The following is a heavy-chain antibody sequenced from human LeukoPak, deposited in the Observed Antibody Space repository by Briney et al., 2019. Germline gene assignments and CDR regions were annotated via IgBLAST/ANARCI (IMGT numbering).Heavy chain of an antibody. D-gene: IGHD3-22*01. J-gene: IGHJ4*02. CDR1: GRSFSGYY. Sequence: PSETLSLTCAVYGRSFSGYYWSWIRQPPGKGLEWIGEINHSGSTNYNPSLKSRVTISVDTSKNQFSLKLSSVTAADTAVYYCARALMGVVVTSYYFDYWGQGTLVTVSS. CDR3: ARALMGVVVTSYYFDY. V-gene: IGHV4-34*01. CDR2: INHSGST.